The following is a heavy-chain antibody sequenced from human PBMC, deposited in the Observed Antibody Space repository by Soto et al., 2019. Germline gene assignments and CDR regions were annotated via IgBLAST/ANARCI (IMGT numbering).Heavy chain of an antibody. J-gene: IGHJ4*02. CDR3: ARKSNSDISGYEYFDH. Sequence: DVQLVESGGGLVEPGGSLRLSCAASGFSFSSSDMTWVRQAPGRGLEYVSSINYSGLYMFYAEPAKGRFTISRDNAKNLVYLWMNGLRAEDTAVYWCARKSNSDISGYEYFDHWGQGTLVTVSS. CDR2: INYSGLYM. V-gene: IGHV3-21*06. D-gene: IGHD3-22*01. CDR1: GFSFSSSD.